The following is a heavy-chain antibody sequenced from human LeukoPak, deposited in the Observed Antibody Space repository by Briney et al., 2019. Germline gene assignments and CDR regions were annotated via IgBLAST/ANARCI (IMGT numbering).Heavy chain of an antibody. V-gene: IGHV4-39*01. J-gene: IGHJ2*01. D-gene: IGHD3-3*01. CDR3: ARHTLYDFWTPYWYFDL. CDR2: IYYSGST. CDR1: GGSISSSSYY. Sequence: PSETLSLTCTVSGGSISSSSYYWGWIRQPPGKGLEWIGSIYYSGSTYYNPSLKSRVTISVDTSKNQFSLKLSSVTAADTAVYYCARHTLYDFWTPYWYFDLWGRGTLVTVSS.